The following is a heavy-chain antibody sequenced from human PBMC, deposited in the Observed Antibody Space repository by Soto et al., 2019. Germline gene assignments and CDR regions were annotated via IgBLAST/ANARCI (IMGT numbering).Heavy chain of an antibody. CDR3: ARYFDYLYHFDY. CDR2: IYYRGVT. J-gene: IGHJ4*02. Sequence: WIRQPPGKGLEWIGNIYYRGVTYYNPSLKSRVTISVDTSKNQFSLKLSSVTAADTAVYYCARYFDYLYHFDYWGQGTVVTVSS. D-gene: IGHD3-9*01. V-gene: IGHV4-39*01.